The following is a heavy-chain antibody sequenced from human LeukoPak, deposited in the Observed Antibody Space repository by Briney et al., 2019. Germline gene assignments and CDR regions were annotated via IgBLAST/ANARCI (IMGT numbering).Heavy chain of an antibody. CDR2: IYHSGST. CDR1: GGSISSNSYY. Sequence: SETLSLTCTVSGGSISSNSYYWGWIRQPPGKGLEWIGSIYHSGSTYYNPSLKSRVTISVDTSKNQFSLKLSSVTAADTAVYYCARAGGWFGEFQRYYYMDVWGKGTTVTVSS. V-gene: IGHV4-39*07. J-gene: IGHJ6*03. CDR3: ARAGGWFGEFQRYYYMDV. D-gene: IGHD3-10*01.